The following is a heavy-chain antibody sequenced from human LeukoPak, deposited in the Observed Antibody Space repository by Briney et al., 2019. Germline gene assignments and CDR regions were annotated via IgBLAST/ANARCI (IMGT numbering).Heavy chain of an antibody. Sequence: WETLYLSCNASGCSISSYYWSWIRQPPGKGLEWIGRIYTSGSTNYNPSLKSRVTMSVDTSKNQFSLKLSSVTAADTAVYYCARSPQNYYDSSGYYYSLYYFDYWGQGTLVTVSS. V-gene: IGHV4-4*07. CDR2: IYTSGST. CDR1: GCSISSYY. D-gene: IGHD3-22*01. J-gene: IGHJ4*02. CDR3: ARSPQNYYDSSGYYYSLYYFDY.